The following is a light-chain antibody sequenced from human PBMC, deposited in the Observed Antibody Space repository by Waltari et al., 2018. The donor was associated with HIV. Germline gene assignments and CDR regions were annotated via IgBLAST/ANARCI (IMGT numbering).Light chain of an antibody. CDR2: DAS. Sequence: EIVLTQSPATLSLSPGERATLSCRASQSVSSYLAWYQLKPGQAPRLLIYDASNRATGIPARFSGSGSGTDFTLTISSLEPEDFAVYYCQQRSNWPPIFGGGTKVEIK. J-gene: IGKJ4*01. CDR1: QSVSSY. CDR3: QQRSNWPPI. V-gene: IGKV3-11*01.